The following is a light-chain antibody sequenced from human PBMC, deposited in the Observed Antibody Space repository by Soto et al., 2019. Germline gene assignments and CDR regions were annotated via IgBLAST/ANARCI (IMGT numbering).Light chain of an antibody. Sequence: DVQMTQSPSSLSASVGDRVTITCRASQRIRTSLTWYQQKPGKAPKFLIYDASSLQSEVPSRFSGSGSGTDFTLTISNLQPEDFATYYCQQSYSVPPTFGQGTKLEI. CDR2: DAS. CDR1: QRIRTS. J-gene: IGKJ2*01. CDR3: QQSYSVPPT. V-gene: IGKV1-39*01.